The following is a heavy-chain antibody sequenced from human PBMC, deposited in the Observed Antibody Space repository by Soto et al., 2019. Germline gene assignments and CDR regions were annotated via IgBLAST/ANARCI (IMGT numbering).Heavy chain of an antibody. CDR1: GVSLNSFY. CDR2: IYFNGNT. V-gene: IGHV4-59*08. CDR3: ARHSPHSAKGRDGFGV. Sequence: QVQLQESGPGLLKPSETLSLTCNVSGVSLNSFYWSWIRQPPGRGLEWVAHIYFNGNTNYNPSLRGRVTLTGDKSKNQFSRRLSSVTAPDTALYHWARHSPHSAKGRDGFGVWGQGTLVTVSS. J-gene: IGHJ3*01. D-gene: IGHD6-13*01.